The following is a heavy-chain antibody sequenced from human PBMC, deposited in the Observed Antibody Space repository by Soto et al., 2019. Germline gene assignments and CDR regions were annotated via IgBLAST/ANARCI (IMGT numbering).Heavy chain of an antibody. V-gene: IGHV3-23*01. D-gene: IGHD4-4*01. Sequence: EVQLLESGGGLVQPGGSLRLSCAASGFTFSSYAMSWVRQPPGKGLEWVSGISGSGVGTYYADSVKGRFTISRDNSKNTLYLQMNSLRAEDTAVYYCAKGIYSTYHYYYGMDVWGQGTTVTVSS. J-gene: IGHJ6*02. CDR3: AKGIYSTYHYYYGMDV. CDR1: GFTFSSYA. CDR2: ISGSGVGT.